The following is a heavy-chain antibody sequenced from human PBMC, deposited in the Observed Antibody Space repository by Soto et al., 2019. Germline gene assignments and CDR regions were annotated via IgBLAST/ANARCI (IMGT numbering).Heavy chain of an antibody. J-gene: IGHJ6*02. D-gene: IGHD5-12*01. CDR1: GFTFRSFG. CDR3: AKNTVGLSRYYYYGMDV. Sequence: GGSLRLSRAASGFTFRSFGIHWVRQAPGKGLEWVAVMAYDGSNEYYADSVRGRFTISRDNSKSTVYLQMNSLRPEDTAVYYCAKNTVGLSRYYYYGMDVWGQGTTVTVSS. CDR2: MAYDGSNE. V-gene: IGHV3-30*18.